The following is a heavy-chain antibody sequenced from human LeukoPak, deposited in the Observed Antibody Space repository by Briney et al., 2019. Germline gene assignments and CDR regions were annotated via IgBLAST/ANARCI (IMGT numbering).Heavy chain of an antibody. CDR1: GFTFSSYA. V-gene: IGHV3-30*04. CDR2: ISYDGSNK. D-gene: IGHD3-10*01. CDR3: VRVYYGSGNYYNL. J-gene: IGHJ5*02. Sequence: GRSLRLSCAASGFTFSSYAMHWVRQAPGKGLEWVAVISYDGSNKYYADSVKGRFTISRDNSKNTLYLQMISLRAEDTAVYYCVRVYYGSGNYYNLWGQGTLVTVSS.